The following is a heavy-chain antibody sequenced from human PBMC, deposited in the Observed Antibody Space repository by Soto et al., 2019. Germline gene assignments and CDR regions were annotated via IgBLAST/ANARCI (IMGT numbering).Heavy chain of an antibody. D-gene: IGHD2-2*01. V-gene: IGHV1-3*01. CDR3: ARDLYSSSFFWFDA. CDR2: ITAGDGKT. Sequence: QVHLVQSGAEVKKPGASVKVSCKASGYNFTQYTIHWVRQAPGQRLEWMGWITAGDGKTQYSKKFQTRVTIRSDVSATTVYMDLNSLRSEDKAVYSCARDLYSSSFFWFDAWGRGTLVIVSS. CDR1: GYNFTQYT. J-gene: IGHJ5*02.